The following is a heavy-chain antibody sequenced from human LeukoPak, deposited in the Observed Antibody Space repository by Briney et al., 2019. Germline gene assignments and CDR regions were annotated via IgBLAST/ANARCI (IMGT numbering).Heavy chain of an antibody. Sequence: SGTLSLTCAVSGGSITNNWWSWVRQPPGKGLEWIGEIYHSGSTNYNPSLKSRVTISVDKSKNQFSLKLNSVTAADTAVYYCAISTAGTSWYRNFDYWGQGTLVTVSS. CDR3: AISTAGTSWYRNFDY. J-gene: IGHJ4*02. CDR1: GGSITNNW. D-gene: IGHD6-13*01. V-gene: IGHV4-4*02. CDR2: IYHSGST.